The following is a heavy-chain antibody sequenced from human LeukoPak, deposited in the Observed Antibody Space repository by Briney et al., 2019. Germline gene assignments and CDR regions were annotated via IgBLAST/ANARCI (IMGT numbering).Heavy chain of an antibody. V-gene: IGHV4-39*07. CDR2: IYYSGST. CDR3: ARDQRSSGWYRDWFDP. D-gene: IGHD6-19*01. CDR1: GGSISSSSYY. Sequence: PSETLSLTCTVSGGSISSSSYYWGWIRQPPGKGLEWIGSIYYSGSTYYNPSLKSRVTISVDTSKNQFSLKLSSVTAADTAVYYCARDQRSSGWYRDWFDPWGQGTLVTVSS. J-gene: IGHJ5*02.